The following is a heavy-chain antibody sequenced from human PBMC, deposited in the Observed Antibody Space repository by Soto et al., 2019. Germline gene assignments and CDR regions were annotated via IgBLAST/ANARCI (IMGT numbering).Heavy chain of an antibody. V-gene: IGHV3-74*01. D-gene: IGHD3-3*01. Sequence: VGSLRLSCAASGFTFSSYWMHWVRQAPGKGLVWVSRINSDGSSTSYADSVKGRFTISRDNAKNTLYLQMNSLRAEDTAVYHCANLPGSYDYYFDYWRQGTLVTVSS. CDR3: ANLPGSYDYYFDY. CDR2: INSDGSST. J-gene: IGHJ4*01. CDR1: GFTFSSYW.